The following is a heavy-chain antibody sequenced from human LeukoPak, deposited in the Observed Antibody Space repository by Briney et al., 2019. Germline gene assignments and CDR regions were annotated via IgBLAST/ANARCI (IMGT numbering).Heavy chain of an antibody. CDR3: AKGSRARDYYFYGMDV. J-gene: IGHJ6*02. CDR2: IGGDGGHT. Sequence: GGSLRLSCAASGFIFSDYAMHWVRKRPGKGLEWVSRIGGDGGHTFYAASVKGRFTVSRDNSKNSLYMQMNSLTTEDSALYFCAKGSRARDYYFYGMDVWGQGTTVIVSS. V-gene: IGHV3-43*02. CDR1: GFIFSDYA.